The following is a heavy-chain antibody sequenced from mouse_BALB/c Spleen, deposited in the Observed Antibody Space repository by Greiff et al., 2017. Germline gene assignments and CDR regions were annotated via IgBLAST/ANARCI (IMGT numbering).Heavy chain of an antibody. CDR1: GYSFTSYY. J-gene: IGHJ4*01. Sequence: VQLQQSGPELMKPGASVKISCKASGYSFTSYYMHWVKQSHGKRLEWIGYIDPFNGGTSYNQKFKGKATLTVDKSSSTAYMHLSSLTSEDSAVYYCARDYRYDGGYAMDYWGQGTSVTVSS. V-gene: IGHV1S135*01. D-gene: IGHD2-14*01. CDR3: ARDYRYDGGYAMDY. CDR2: IDPFNGGT.